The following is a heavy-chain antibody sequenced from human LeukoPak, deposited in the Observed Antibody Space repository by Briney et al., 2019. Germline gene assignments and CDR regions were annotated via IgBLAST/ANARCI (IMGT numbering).Heavy chain of an antibody. CDR3: AKGRRDWNDVYDY. CDR1: GFTFSSYA. V-gene: IGHV3-23*01. CDR2: ISGSGGST. Sequence: GGSLRLSCAASGFTFSSYAMSWVRQAPGKGLEWVSAISGSGGSTYYADSVKGRFTISRDNSKNTLYPQMNSLRAEDTAVYYCAKGRRDWNDVYDYWGQGTLVTVSS. J-gene: IGHJ4*02. D-gene: IGHD1-1*01.